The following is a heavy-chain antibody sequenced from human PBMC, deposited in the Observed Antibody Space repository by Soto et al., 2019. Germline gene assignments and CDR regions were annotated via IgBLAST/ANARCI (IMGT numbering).Heavy chain of an antibody. D-gene: IGHD3-10*01. CDR1: GGTFSSYA. CDR3: ARGFRRGPGGSGSYLTPLDY. Sequence: QVQLVQSGAEVKKPGSSVKVSCKASGGTFSSYAISWVRQAPGQGLEWMGGIIPIFGTANYAQKFQGRVTITADESTSTAYMELSSLRSEDTAVYYCARGFRRGPGGSGSYLTPLDYWGQGTLVTVSS. CDR2: IIPIFGTA. V-gene: IGHV1-69*01. J-gene: IGHJ4*02.